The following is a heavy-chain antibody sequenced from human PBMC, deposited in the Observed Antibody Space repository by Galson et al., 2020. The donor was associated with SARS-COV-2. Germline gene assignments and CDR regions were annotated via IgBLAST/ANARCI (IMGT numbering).Heavy chain of an antibody. Sequence: ASVKVTCKASGYTFTSNGIIWVRRAPGQGLEWMGWISAYNGNTNYAQKPQGRVTMTTDTSTSTAYMELRSLRSDDTAVYYCALGYSSSWYYFDYWGQGTLVTVSS. CDR2: ISAYNGNT. J-gene: IGHJ4*02. V-gene: IGHV1-18*04. CDR3: ALGYSSSWYYFDY. CDR1: GYTFTSNG. D-gene: IGHD6-13*01.